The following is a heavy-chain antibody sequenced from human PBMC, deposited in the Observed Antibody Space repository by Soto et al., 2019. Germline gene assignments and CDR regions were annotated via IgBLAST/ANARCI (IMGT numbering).Heavy chain of an antibody. CDR3: ARLQNDFWSGYYIDY. CDR2: IYYSGST. V-gene: IGHV4-39*01. J-gene: IGHJ4*02. D-gene: IGHD3-3*01. CDR1: GGSISSSSYY. Sequence: TSETLSLTCTVSGGSISSSSYYWGWIRQPPGKGLEWIGSIYYSGSTYYNPSLKSRVTISVDTSKNQFSLKLSSVTAADTAVYHCARLQNDFWSGYYIDYWGQGTLVTVSS.